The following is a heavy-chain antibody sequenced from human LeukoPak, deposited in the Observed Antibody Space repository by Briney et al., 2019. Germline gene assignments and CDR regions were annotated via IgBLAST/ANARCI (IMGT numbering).Heavy chain of an antibody. CDR3: ARLKAENGDFYYYGMDV. D-gene: IGHD4-17*01. V-gene: IGHV6-1*01. CDR1: GDSVSSNSAA. Sequence: SQTLSLTCAISGDSVSSNSAAWNWIRQSPSRGLEWLGRIYYRSKWYNDYAVSVKSRITIKGDTSNNQFSLPLNSVTPEDTAVYYCARLKAENGDFYYYGMDVWGQGTTVSVSS. J-gene: IGHJ6*02. CDR2: IYYRSKWYN.